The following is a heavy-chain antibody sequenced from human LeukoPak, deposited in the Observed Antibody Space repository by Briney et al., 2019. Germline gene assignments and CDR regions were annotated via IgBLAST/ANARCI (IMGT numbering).Heavy chain of an antibody. CDR1: GGSFSGYY. J-gene: IGHJ4*02. Sequence: SETLSLTCAVYGGSFSGYYWSWIRQPPGKGLEWIGEINHSGSTNYNPSLKSRVTISVDTSKNQFSLKLSSVTAADTAVYYCARTRYYYDSSGYYLVDYWGQGTLVTVSS. V-gene: IGHV4-34*01. CDR2: INHSGST. D-gene: IGHD3-22*01. CDR3: ARTRYYYDSSGYYLVDY.